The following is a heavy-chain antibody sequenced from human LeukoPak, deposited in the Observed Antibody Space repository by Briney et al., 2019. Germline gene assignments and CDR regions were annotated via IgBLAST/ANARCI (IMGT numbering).Heavy chain of an antibody. CDR3: ARDNYYDTSGHGY. D-gene: IGHD3-22*01. CDR1: GYSISSGYY. Sequence: NPSETLSLTCAASGYSISSGYYWGWIRQPPGKGLEWIGSIYHSGSTYYNPSLNSRVTISLDTSKNQFSLKLSSVNAADTAVYYCARDNYYDTSGHGYWGQGTLVTVSS. CDR2: IYHSGST. V-gene: IGHV4-38-2*01. J-gene: IGHJ4*02.